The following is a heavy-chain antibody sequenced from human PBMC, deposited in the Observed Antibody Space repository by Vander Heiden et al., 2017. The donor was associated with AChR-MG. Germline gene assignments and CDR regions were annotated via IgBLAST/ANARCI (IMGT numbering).Heavy chain of an antibody. CDR1: GGSFSGYY. CDR3: SRGEPDGLFIPGEYDP. Sequence: QVQLQQWGAGLLKPSETLSLTCAVYGGSFSGYYWSWIRQPPGKGPEWIGGINHSGNNNYNPAPKDRVTISVDTSKNPVPLELRFGNAAGRAGYYWSRGEPDGLFIPGEYDPWGQGTLVTVSS. V-gene: IGHV4-34*01. D-gene: IGHD3-16*01. CDR2: INHSGNN. J-gene: IGHJ5*02.